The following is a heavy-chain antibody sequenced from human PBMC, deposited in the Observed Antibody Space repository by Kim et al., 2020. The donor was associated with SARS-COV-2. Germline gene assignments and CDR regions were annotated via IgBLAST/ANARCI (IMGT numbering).Heavy chain of an antibody. CDR3: ARDPNCSGGSCHWYDYGMDV. J-gene: IGHJ6*02. D-gene: IGHD2-15*01. CDR1: GDSVPSNSSA. CDR2: TYYRSKWYN. Sequence: SQPLSLTCAISGDSVPSNSSALNWIRQSPSRVLYWLGRTYYRSKWYNDYAVSVKSRITIYPDPSKNQFSLQLNSVTPEDTAVYYCARDPNCSGGSCHWYDYGMDVWGQWTTDTVS. V-gene: IGHV6-1*01.